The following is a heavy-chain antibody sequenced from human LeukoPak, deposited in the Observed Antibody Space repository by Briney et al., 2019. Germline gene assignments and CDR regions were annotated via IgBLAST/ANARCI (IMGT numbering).Heavy chain of an antibody. CDR1: GFTFSGYG. Sequence: GRSLRLSCAASGFTFSGYGMHWVRQAPGKGLEWVAVISYDGSNKYYADSVKGRFTISRDNSRNTLYLQMNSLRAEDTAVYYCAKDSMRYCSSTSCLGRLDPWGQRTLVTVSS. V-gene: IGHV3-30*18. CDR2: ISYDGSNK. CDR3: AKDSMRYCSSTSCLGRLDP. D-gene: IGHD2-2*01. J-gene: IGHJ5*02.